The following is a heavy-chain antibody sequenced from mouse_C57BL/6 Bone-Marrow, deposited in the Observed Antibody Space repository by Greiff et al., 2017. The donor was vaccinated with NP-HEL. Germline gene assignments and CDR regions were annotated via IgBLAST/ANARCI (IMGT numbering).Heavy chain of an antibody. J-gene: IGHJ2*01. CDR3: ARVRDY. CDR2: IDPSDSYT. V-gene: IGHV1-59*01. Sequence: QVQLQQPGAELVRPGTSVKLSRKASGYTFTSYWMHWVKQRPGQGLEWIGVIDPSDSYTHYNQKFKGKATLTVDTSSSTAYMQLSSLTSEDSAVYYCARVRDYWGQGTTLTVSS. CDR1: GYTFTSYW.